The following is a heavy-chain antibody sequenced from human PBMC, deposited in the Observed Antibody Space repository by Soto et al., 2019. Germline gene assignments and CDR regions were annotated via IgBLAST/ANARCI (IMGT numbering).Heavy chain of an antibody. CDR2: IYHYGSA. Sequence: SSETLSLTCAVSGYSISSGYYWGWIRQSPGKGLEWIGTIYHYGSAHYNPSLKNRVTISIDTSKNQFSLKLASVTAADTAVYYCARPKVGSSGLYTVFDYWGQGTLVTVSS. CDR3: ARPKVGSSGLYTVFDY. J-gene: IGHJ4*02. CDR1: GYSISSGYY. D-gene: IGHD3-22*01. V-gene: IGHV4-38-2*01.